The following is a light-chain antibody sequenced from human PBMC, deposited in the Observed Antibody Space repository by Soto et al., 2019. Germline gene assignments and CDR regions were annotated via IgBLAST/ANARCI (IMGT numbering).Light chain of an antibody. CDR2: WAS. CDR3: QQYYRPWT. V-gene: IGKV4-1*01. Sequence: DIVMTQSPDSLAVSLGGSATINCKSSQRVLYSSNNKNYLAWYQQKPGQPPKLLVYWASTRESGVPDRFSGSGSVTDFTLTISSLQAEDVAVYYCQQYYRPWTFGQGTKVEIK. CDR1: QRVLYSSNNKNY. J-gene: IGKJ1*01.